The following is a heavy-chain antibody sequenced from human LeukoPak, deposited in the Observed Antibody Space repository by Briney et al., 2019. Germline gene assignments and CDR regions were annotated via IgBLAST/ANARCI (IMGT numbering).Heavy chain of an antibody. Sequence: ASVKVSCKASGGTFSSYAISWVRQAPGQGLEWMGGIIPSFGTANYAQKFQGRVTITTDESTSTAYMELSSLRSEDTAVYYCARESPLLYYYDSSGYGPFDYWGQGTLVTVSS. CDR3: ARESPLLYYYDSSGYGPFDY. J-gene: IGHJ4*02. D-gene: IGHD3-22*01. CDR2: IIPSFGTA. CDR1: GGTFSSYA. V-gene: IGHV1-69*05.